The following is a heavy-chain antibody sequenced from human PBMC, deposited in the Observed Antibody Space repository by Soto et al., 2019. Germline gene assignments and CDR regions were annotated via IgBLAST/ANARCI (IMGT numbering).Heavy chain of an antibody. CDR3: ARVGGTGGYTYGLDY. J-gene: IGHJ4*02. D-gene: IGHD5-18*01. CDR2: IIPVFGTG. Sequence: SVKISCKASGGTFSISAISWVRQAPGQGLAWMGGIIPVFGTGIYAQKFQGRVTITADKSTNTAYMELSSLRSEDSAVYFCARVGGTGGYTYGLDYWGQGALLPV. CDR1: GGTFSISA. V-gene: IGHV1-69*06.